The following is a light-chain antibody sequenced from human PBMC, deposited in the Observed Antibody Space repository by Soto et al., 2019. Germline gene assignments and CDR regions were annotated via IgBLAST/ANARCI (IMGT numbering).Light chain of an antibody. J-gene: IGKJ1*01. V-gene: IGKV1-5*03. CDR3: QHYYSYSEA. CDR1: QTISSW. CDR2: KAS. Sequence: DIQMTQSPSTLSGSVGDRVTITCRASQTISSWLAWYQQKPGKAPKLLIYKASTLKSGVPSRFSGSGSGTEFTLTISCLQPDDFATYYCQHYYSYSEAFGQGTKVDSK.